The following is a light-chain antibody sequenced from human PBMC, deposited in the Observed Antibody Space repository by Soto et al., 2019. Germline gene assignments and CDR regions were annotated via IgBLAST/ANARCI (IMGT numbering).Light chain of an antibody. V-gene: IGKV3-15*01. CDR3: EHYNEWPLT. Sequence: EIVMTQSPATLSVSPGERATLSCRASQSVSNNLAWYQQKPGQAPRLLIYHASTGAPGTPARFSGSGSGTELTLTTSSVQSEDSAVYYCEHYNEWPLTFGGGTKVESK. CDR2: HAS. CDR1: QSVSNN. J-gene: IGKJ4*01.